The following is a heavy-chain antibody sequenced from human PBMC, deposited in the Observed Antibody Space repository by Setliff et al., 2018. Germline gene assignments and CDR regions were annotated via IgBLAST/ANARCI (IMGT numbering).Heavy chain of an antibody. V-gene: IGHV1-69*05. J-gene: IGHJ6*02. CDR3: ARTSGVRGVIIAGGMDV. CDR1: GGTFSSYA. Sequence: GASVKVSCKASGGTFSSYAISWVRQAPGQGLEWMGGIIPIFGTANYAQKFQGRVTITTDESTSTAYVELSSLRSEDTAVYYCARTSGVRGVIIAGGMDVWGQGTTVTVSS. D-gene: IGHD3-10*01. CDR2: IIPIFGTA.